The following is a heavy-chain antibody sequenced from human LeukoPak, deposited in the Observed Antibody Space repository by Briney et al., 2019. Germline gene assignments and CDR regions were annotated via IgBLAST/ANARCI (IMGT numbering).Heavy chain of an antibody. CDR1: GYSFTSYW. CDR3: ASGYTYYYYYMDV. V-gene: IGHV3-74*01. D-gene: IGHD5-12*01. Sequence: GESLKISCKGSGYSFTSYWMHWVRQAPGKGLVWVSRINSDGSSTSYADSVKGRFTISRDNAKNTLYLQMNSLRAEDTAVYYCASGYTYYYYYMDVWGKGTTVTVSS. J-gene: IGHJ6*03. CDR2: INSDGSST.